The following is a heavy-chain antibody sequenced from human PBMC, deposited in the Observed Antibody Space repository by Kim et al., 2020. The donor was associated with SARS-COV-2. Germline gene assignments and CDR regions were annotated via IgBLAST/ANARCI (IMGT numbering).Heavy chain of an antibody. CDR3: ARERLLWNSYYYGMDV. D-gene: IGHD2-15*01. V-gene: IGHV3-11*01. CDR1: GFTFSDYY. Sequence: GGSLRLSCAASGFTFSDYYMSWIRQAPGKGLEWVSYISSSGSTIYYADSVKGRFTISRDNAKNSLYLQMNSLRAEDTAVYYCARERLLWNSYYYGMDVWGQGTTVTVSS. J-gene: IGHJ6*02. CDR2: ISSSGSTI.